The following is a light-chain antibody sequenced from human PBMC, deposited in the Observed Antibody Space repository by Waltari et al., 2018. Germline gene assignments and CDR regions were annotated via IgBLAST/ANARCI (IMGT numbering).Light chain of an antibody. J-gene: IGLJ3*02. V-gene: IGLV3-21*02. Sequence: SVLTQAPSVSVAPGQPATCTCGGGNLGGSSCHWYQQRPGRAPVLVVYLDSARPSGIPDRFSGSKSGNAATLTISRVEAGDEADYYCHVWDGKTVMFGGGTKLTVL. CDR3: HVWDGKTVM. CDR1: NLGGSS. CDR2: LDS.